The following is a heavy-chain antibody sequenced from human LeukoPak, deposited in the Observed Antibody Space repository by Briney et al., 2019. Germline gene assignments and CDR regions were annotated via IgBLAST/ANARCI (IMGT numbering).Heavy chain of an antibody. CDR1: GFTVSSNY. V-gene: IGHV3-53*01. D-gene: IGHD4-17*01. Sequence: AGGSLRLSSAASGFTVSSNYMSWVRQAPGKGLEWVSVIYSGGSTYYADSVKGRFTISRDNSKNTLYLQMNSLRAEDTAVYYCARGDTVTTFLLDYWGQGTLVTVSS. CDR3: ARGDTVTTFLLDY. J-gene: IGHJ4*02. CDR2: IYSGGST.